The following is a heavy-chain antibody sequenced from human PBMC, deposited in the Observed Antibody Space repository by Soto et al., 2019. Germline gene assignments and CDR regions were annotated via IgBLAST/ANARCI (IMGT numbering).Heavy chain of an antibody. V-gene: IGHV3-23*01. CDR3: AAPVPAPTHYDYCDMDV. CDR1: GFTFSYYT. CDR2: ISNSGDTI. Sequence: EVQLLESGGGLVQPGGSLRLSCVASGFTFSYYTMSWVRQAPGKGLEWVSGISNSGDTIYYADSVKGRFTISRYNFKNKVYLQMNSLGADDTAVYYCAAPVPAPTHYDYCDMDVWGQGTTVTVSS. J-gene: IGHJ6*02. D-gene: IGHD2-2*01.